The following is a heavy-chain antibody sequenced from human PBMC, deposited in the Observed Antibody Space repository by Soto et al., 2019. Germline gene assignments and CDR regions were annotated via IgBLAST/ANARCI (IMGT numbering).Heavy chain of an antibody. J-gene: IGHJ3*02. D-gene: IGHD4-17*01. Sequence: GGSLRLPCAASGFTFSSYSMNWVRQAPGKGLEWVSSISSSSSYIYYADSVKGRFTISRDNAKNSLYLQMNSLRAEDTAVYYCASDHYGANAFDIWGQGTMVTVSS. CDR1: GFTFSSYS. V-gene: IGHV3-21*01. CDR2: ISSSSSYI. CDR3: ASDHYGANAFDI.